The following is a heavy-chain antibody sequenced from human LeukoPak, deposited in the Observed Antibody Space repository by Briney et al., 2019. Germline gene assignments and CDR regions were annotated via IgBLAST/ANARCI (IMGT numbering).Heavy chain of an antibody. D-gene: IGHD5-18*01. CDR1: GYTFTNYG. CDR3: ARSGFSFGYHYFDL. V-gene: IGHV1-18*01. CDR2: IRVSDGDT. J-gene: IGHJ4*02. Sequence: ASVKVSCKASGYTFTNYGFHWVRQAPGQGPEWMGWIRVSDGDTKYAQKFQGRVTLTRDTSANTAYMDLWSLRSDDTAVYLCARSGFSFGYHYFDLWGQGTLVTVSS.